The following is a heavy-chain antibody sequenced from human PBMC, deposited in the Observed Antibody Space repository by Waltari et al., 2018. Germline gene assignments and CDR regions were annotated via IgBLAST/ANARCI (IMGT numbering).Heavy chain of an antibody. CDR3: ARGRAYSSSWYRYYYYGMDV. J-gene: IGHJ6*02. D-gene: IGHD6-13*01. V-gene: IGHV4-34*01. CDR2: INHSGST. Sequence: QVQLQQWGAGLLKPSETLSLTCAVYGGSFSGYYWSWIRQPPGKGLEWIGEINHSGSTNYNPALKSRVTISVDTSKNQFSLKLSSVTAADTAVYYCARGRAYSSSWYRYYYYGMDVWGQGTTVTVSS. CDR1: GGSFSGYY.